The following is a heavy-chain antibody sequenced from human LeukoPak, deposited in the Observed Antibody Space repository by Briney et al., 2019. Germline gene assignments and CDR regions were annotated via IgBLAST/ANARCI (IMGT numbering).Heavy chain of an antibody. V-gene: IGHV4-39*01. CDR2: IFYSGNT. J-gene: IGHJ4*02. D-gene: IGHD3-10*01. Sequence: PSETLSLTCTVSGASISSSYYYWGWIRQPPGKGLEWIASIFYSGNTYYNPSLRSRVTISVDTSKNQFSLKLSSVTAADTAIYYCARQPIFGAGRLWYYFDNWGQGTLVTVSS. CDR1: GASISSSYYY. CDR3: ARQPIFGAGRLWYYFDN.